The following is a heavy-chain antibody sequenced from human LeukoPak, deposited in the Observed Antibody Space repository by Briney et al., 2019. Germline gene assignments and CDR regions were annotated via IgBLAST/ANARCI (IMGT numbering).Heavy chain of an antibody. CDR2: IYYSGST. J-gene: IGHJ5*02. D-gene: IGHD6-6*01. Sequence: SETLSLTCTVSGGSISSSVYFWGWIRQPPGRGLEWIGSIYYSGSTYYNLSLKSRVTISVDTPKNQFSLKLSSVTAADTAVYYCARHGSSSSTSWFDPWGQGTLVTVSS. CDR3: ARHGSSSSTSWFDP. V-gene: IGHV4-39*01. CDR1: GGSISSSVYF.